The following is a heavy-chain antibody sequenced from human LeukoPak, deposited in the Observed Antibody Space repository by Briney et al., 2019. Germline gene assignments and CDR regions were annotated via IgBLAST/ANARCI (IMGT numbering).Heavy chain of an antibody. V-gene: IGHV5-51*01. J-gene: IGHJ4*02. CDR3: ARHPYGDYGGYFDY. CDR2: IYPGDSET. D-gene: IGHD4-17*01. Sequence: GESLQISCKGSGYSFSSYWIVWVRQLPGKGLEWMGIIYPGDSETRYSPSFQGQVTISADKSISTAYLQWSSLKASDTAIYYCARHPYGDYGGYFDYWGQGTLVTVSS. CDR1: GYSFSSYW.